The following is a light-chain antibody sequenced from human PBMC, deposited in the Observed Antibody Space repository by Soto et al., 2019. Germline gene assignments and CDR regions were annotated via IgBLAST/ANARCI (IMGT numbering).Light chain of an antibody. J-gene: IGKJ1*01. CDR2: ASS. CDR3: LQDYTYPRT. Sequence: AIQMTQSPSSLSASVGDRVNITCLASQGIRNDLAWYQQRPGSAPKLLIFASSNLQTGVPSRFRGSRSGTDFTLTISSLLPDDFATYYCLQDYTYPRTFGQGTKVEI. CDR1: QGIRND. V-gene: IGKV1-6*01.